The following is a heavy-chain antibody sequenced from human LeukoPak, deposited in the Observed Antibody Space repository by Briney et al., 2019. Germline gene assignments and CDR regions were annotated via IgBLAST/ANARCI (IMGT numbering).Heavy chain of an antibody. CDR1: GGTFSSYA. Sequence: ASVKVSCKASGGTFSSYAISWVRQAPGQGLEWMGGIIPIFGTANYAQKFQGRVTITADESTSTAYMELSSLRSEDTAVYYCARDADYGDSNAFDIWGQGTMVTVSS. V-gene: IGHV1-69*13. CDR2: IIPIFGTA. D-gene: IGHD4-17*01. CDR3: ARDADYGDSNAFDI. J-gene: IGHJ3*02.